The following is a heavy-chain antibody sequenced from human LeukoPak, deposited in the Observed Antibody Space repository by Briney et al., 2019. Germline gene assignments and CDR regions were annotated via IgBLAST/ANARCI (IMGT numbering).Heavy chain of an antibody. CDR2: ISAYNGNT. J-gene: IGHJ6*03. CDR3: ARDLGYYGSGVRTSYYYMDV. V-gene: IGHV1-18*01. Sequence: ASVKVSCKASGYTFTSYGISWVRQAPGQGLEWMGWISAYNGNTNYAQKLQGRVTMTTDTSTSTAYMELSSLRSEDTAVYYCARDLGYYGSGVRTSYYYMDVWGKGTTVTVSS. D-gene: IGHD3-10*01. CDR1: GYTFTSYG.